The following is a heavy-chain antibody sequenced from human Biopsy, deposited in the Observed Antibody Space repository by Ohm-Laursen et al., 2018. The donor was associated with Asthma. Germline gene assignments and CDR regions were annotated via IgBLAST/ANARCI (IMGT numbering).Heavy chain of an antibody. V-gene: IGHV3-9*01. D-gene: IGHD1-26*01. J-gene: IGHJ4*02. Sequence: PLRLSCAASGFTFDDNAMHWVRQAPGKGLEGVSGISWNSGSIGYADSVTGRFTISRDNAKKSLYLQMNSLRAEDTALYYCAKGEWELLEANLDYWGQGTLVTVSS. CDR2: ISWNSGSI. CDR3: AKGEWELLEANLDY. CDR1: GFTFDDNA.